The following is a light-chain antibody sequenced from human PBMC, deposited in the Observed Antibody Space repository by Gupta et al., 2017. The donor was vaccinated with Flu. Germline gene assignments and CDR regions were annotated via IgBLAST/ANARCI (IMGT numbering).Light chain of an antibody. Sequence: QSALTQPRSVSGSPGQSVTISCTATSSDVGDYNYLSWYQQHPGKAPKLTFYDVSKRPSGVPDRFSGSKSGNTASLTISGLQAEDDAYYYGCSYAASYTWVFGGGTKLTVL. J-gene: IGLJ3*02. CDR1: SSDVGDYNY. CDR2: DVS. V-gene: IGLV2-11*01. CDR3: CSYAASYTWV.